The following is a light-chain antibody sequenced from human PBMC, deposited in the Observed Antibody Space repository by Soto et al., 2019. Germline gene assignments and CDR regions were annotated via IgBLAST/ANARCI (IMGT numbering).Light chain of an antibody. CDR2: GAS. CDR3: QQYGSSPGT. CDR1: QSVRSN. J-gene: IGKJ1*01. V-gene: IGKV3-20*01. Sequence: EIVMTQSPATLSVSPGERATLSCRASQSVRSNLAWYHQRPGQAPRLLIYGASSRATGIPDRFSGSGSGTDFTLTISRLEPEDFAVYYCQQYGSSPGTFGQGTKVDIK.